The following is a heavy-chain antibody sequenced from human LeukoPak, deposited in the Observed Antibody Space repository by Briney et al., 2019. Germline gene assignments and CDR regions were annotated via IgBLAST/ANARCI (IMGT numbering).Heavy chain of an antibody. CDR1: GYNFTTYW. J-gene: IGHJ6*03. CDR3: ARRSAVAPYYYMDV. V-gene: IGHV5-51*01. CDR2: IYPGDSDT. Sequence: GESLKISCQGSGYNFTTYWIGWVRQMPGKGLEWMGIIYPGDSDTRYSPSFQGQVTISADKSINTAYLQWSSLKASDTAMYYCARRSAVAPYYYMDVWGKGTTVTVSS.